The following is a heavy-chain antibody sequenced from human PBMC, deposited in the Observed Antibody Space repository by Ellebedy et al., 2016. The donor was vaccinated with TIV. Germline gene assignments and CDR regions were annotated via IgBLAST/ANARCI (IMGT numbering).Heavy chain of an antibody. J-gene: IGHJ4*02. CDR2: IWYDGSIT. V-gene: IGHV3-33*01. CDR1: GLTFRRYG. D-gene: IGHD7-27*01. Sequence: PGGSLRLSCAASGLTFRRYGMHWIRQAPDKGLEWVAVIWYDGSITYLADSVKGRCTISRDNFNNTLYLQMNSLRAEDTAVYWCASWDFDYWGQGTLVTVSS. CDR3: ASWDFDY.